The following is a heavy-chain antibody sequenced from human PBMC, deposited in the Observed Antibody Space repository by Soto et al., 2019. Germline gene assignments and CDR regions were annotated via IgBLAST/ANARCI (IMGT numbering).Heavy chain of an antibody. J-gene: IGHJ4*02. CDR3: ARGGVDSGYDSFWDY. CDR1: GYTFTSYY. CDR2: INPSGGST. V-gene: IGHV1-46*01. Sequence: QVQLVQSGAEVKKPGASVKVSCKASGYTFTSYYMHWVRQAPGQGLEWMGIINPSGGSTSYAQKFQGRVTMTRDTSTSTVYVELSSLRSEDTAVYYCARGGVDSGYDSFWDYWGQGTLVTVSS. D-gene: IGHD5-12*01.